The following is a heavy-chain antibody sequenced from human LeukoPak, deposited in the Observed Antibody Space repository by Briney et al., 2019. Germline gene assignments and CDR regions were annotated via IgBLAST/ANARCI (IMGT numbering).Heavy chain of an antibody. Sequence: GASVKVSCKASGYTFTSYGISWVRQAPGQGLEWMGWISAYNSNTNYAQKLQGRVTMTTDTSTSTAYMELRSLRSDDTAVYYCARDRGYCSGGSCRFDYWGQGTLVTVSS. D-gene: IGHD2-15*01. V-gene: IGHV1-18*01. CDR3: ARDRGYCSGGSCRFDY. J-gene: IGHJ4*02. CDR2: ISAYNSNT. CDR1: GYTFTSYG.